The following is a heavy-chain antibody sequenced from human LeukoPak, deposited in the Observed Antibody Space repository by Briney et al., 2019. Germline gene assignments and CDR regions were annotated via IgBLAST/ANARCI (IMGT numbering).Heavy chain of an antibody. CDR1: GYTFTSYD. D-gene: IGHD6-19*01. CDR2: MNPNSGNT. J-gene: IGHJ4*02. Sequence: GASVKVSCKASGYTFTSYDINWVRQATGQGLEWMGWMNPNSGNTSYAQKFQGRVTMTRNTSISTAYMELSSLRSEDTAVYYCARGFGSSGWSSYFYWGQGTLVTVSS. CDR3: ARGFGSSGWSSYFY. V-gene: IGHV1-8*01.